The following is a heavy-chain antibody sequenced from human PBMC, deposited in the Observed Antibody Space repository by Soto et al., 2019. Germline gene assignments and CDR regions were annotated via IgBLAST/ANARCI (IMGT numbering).Heavy chain of an antibody. D-gene: IGHD1-7*01. CDR1: GDTFTSHT. V-gene: IGHV1-69*06. J-gene: IGHJ5*02. CDR3: APDITGTNTGVDP. Sequence: VQLVQSGAEVKTPGSSVRVSCETSGDTFTSHTVNWLRQAPGQGLEWMGGIIPVFGSPNYAEKFQGRLTLTADTATNTAYMEPRRLLSEYPAVYFCAPDITGTNTGVDPCGHGTLVTVSS. CDR2: IIPVFGSP.